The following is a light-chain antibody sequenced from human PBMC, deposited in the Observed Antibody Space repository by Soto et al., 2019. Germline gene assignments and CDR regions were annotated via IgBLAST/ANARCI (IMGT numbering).Light chain of an antibody. V-gene: IGKV1-33*01. J-gene: IGKJ3*01. CDR1: QHINVY. CDR2: DAS. Sequence: DIQMTQSPSSVSASIGDTVIITCRASQHINVYLNWYQQQPGKAPKLLIYDASNLETGVPSSFSGSGSGTDFTFTISSLQPEDIATYYCQQYDNLPFTFGPGTKVDI. CDR3: QQYDNLPFT.